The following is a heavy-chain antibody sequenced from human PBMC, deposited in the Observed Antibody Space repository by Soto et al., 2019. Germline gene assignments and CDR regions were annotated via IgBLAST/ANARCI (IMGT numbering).Heavy chain of an antibody. CDR2: IIPIFGTA. CDR3: ARSAVAATPAYGMDV. Sequence: SVKVSFRDSGGTFSSYAISWVRQAPGQGLEWMGGIIPIFGTANYAQKFQGRVTTTADKSTSTAYMELSSLRSEDTAVYYCARSAVAATPAYGMDVWGQGTTVTVSS. J-gene: IGHJ6*02. V-gene: IGHV1-69*06. D-gene: IGHD6-19*01. CDR1: GGTFSSYA.